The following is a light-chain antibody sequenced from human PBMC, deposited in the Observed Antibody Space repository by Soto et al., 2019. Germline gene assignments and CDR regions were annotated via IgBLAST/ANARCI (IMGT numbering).Light chain of an antibody. CDR3: QQSLESPPT. CDR2: DAS. CDR1: QSISSW. V-gene: IGKV1-5*01. J-gene: IGKJ1*01. Sequence: DIQMTQSPCTLSASVEDRVTITCRASQSISSWLAWYQQKPGKAPILLIYDASTLQSGVPSRFSGSGTGTDFTLTISSLHPEEFATNASQQSLESPPTFGQGTKVDIK.